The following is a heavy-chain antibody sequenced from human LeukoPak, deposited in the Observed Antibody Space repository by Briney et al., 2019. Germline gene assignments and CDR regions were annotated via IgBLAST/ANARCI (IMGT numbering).Heavy chain of an antibody. V-gene: IGHV1-69*05. D-gene: IGHD3-3*01. CDR2: IIPIFGTA. J-gene: IGHJ4*02. CDR3: ARDFVLEWFFDY. Sequence: SVKVSCKASGGTFSSYAISWVRQAPGQGLEWMGGIIPIFGTANYAQKFQGRVTITTDESTSTAYMELNSLRAEDTAVYYCARDFVLEWFFDYWGQGTLVTVSS. CDR1: GGTFSSYA.